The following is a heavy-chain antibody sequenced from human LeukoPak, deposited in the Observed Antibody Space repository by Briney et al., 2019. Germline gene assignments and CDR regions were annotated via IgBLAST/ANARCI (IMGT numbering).Heavy chain of an antibody. CDR3: AREEFSMVRGTPDWFDP. Sequence: SETLSLTCAVYGGSFSGYYWSWIRQPPGKGLEWIGEINHSGSTNYNPSLKSRVTISVDTSKNQFSLKLSSVTAADTALYFCAREEFSMVRGTPDWFDPWGQGTLVTVSS. CDR2: INHSGST. D-gene: IGHD3-10*01. V-gene: IGHV4-34*01. CDR1: GGSFSGYY. J-gene: IGHJ5*02.